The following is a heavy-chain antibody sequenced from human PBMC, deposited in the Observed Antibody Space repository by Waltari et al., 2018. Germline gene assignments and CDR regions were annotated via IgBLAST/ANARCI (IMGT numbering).Heavy chain of an antibody. Sequence: QAQLVQSGAEVKKPGASGKVSCKASGFTFPDNYIPGVRQAPGQGPEWMGWIDPRNGDATYARNFQDKVTMTRDTSISTAYMDVRSLGSDGAAIYYCARTGYKKPHYFDFWGQGTLVTVSS. V-gene: IGHV1-2*02. CDR1: GFTFPDNY. CDR3: ARTGYKKPHYFDF. CDR2: IDPRNGDA. J-gene: IGHJ4*02. D-gene: IGHD5-12*01.